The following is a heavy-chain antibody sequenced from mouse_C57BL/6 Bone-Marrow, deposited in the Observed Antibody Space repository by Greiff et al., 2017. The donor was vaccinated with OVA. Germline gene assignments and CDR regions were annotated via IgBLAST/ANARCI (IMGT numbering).Heavy chain of an antibody. V-gene: IGHV14-3*01. Sequence: EVKLVESVAELVRPGASVKLSCTASGFNIKNTYMHWVKQRPEQGLEWIGRIDPAHVNTKYAPKFQGKATITADPSSHTAYLQHSSLTSEDTAIYYCGKGLRRGAWFAYWGQGTLVTVSA. J-gene: IGHJ3*01. CDR3: GKGLRRGAWFAY. CDR1: GFNIKNTY. D-gene: IGHD2-4*01. CDR2: IDPAHVNT.